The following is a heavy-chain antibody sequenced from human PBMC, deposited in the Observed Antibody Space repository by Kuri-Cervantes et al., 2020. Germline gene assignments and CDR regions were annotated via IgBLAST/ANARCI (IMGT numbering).Heavy chain of an antibody. J-gene: IGHJ4*02. CDR3: ARARFFYYDSSGYYVGLGFDY. V-gene: IGHV1-69*13. CDR1: GYTFTSYG. D-gene: IGHD3-22*01. CDR2: IIPIFGTA. Sequence: SVKVSCKASGYTFTSYGISWVRQAPGQGLEWMGGIIPIFGTANYAQKFQGRVTITADESTSTAYMELSSLRSEDTAVYYCARARFFYYDSSGYYVGLGFDYWGQGTLVTVSS.